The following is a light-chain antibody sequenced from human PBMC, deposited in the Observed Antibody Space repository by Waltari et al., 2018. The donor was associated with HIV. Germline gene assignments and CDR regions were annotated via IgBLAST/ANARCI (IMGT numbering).Light chain of an antibody. V-gene: IGLV2-8*01. CDR1: SRAIGTYTY. CDR2: EVN. CDR3: SSYAGNNNYV. J-gene: IGLJ1*01. Sequence: QPALTQPPSASGSPGQSVTISCTGTSRAIGTYTYVSWYQHHPGRAPNLLSYEVNKRPSGVPDRFSGSKSANAASLNVSGLQVADEADYYCSSYAGNNNYVFGSGTRVTVL.